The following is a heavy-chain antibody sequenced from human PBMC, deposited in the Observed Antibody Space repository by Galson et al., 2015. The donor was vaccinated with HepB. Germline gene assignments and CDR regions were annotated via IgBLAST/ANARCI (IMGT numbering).Heavy chain of an antibody. D-gene: IGHD2-15*01. J-gene: IGHJ5*01. CDR1: GFTVSSNY. V-gene: IGHV3-66*02. CDR3: ARVLGGSPSYWFDS. Sequence: SLRLSCAASGFTVSSNYMSWVRQAPGKGLEWVSVVYSGGTTYYADSVKGRFTISRDNSKDTLYLQMNSLRAEDTAVYYCARVLGGSPSYWFDSWGQGNLVTVSS. CDR2: VYSGGTT.